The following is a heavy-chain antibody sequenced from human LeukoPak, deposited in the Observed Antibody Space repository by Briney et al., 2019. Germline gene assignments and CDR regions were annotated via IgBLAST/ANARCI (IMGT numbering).Heavy chain of an antibody. V-gene: IGHV1-2*02. Sequence: ASVKVSCKASGYTFTDYHLHWVRQAPRQGLEWMGWINANSGGTNYAPKFQGRVTLTRDTSISSAYMELNSLTPDDTAVYFCARLRGDFDYWGQGTLVTVSS. CDR3: ARLRGDFDY. CDR1: GYTFTDYH. J-gene: IGHJ4*02. D-gene: IGHD3-10*01. CDR2: INANSGGT.